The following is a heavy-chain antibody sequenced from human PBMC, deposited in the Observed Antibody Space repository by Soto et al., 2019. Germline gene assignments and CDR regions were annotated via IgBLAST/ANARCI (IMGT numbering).Heavy chain of an antibody. CDR3: ASGELYYYDTFDC. CDR1: GFTFSSYW. Sequence: GGSLRLSCAASGFTFSSYWMHWVRHAPGKGLVWVSRINIDGTTTNYADSVKGRFTIFRDNAKNTVYLQMNSLRAEDTAVYYCASGELYYYDTFDCWGQGALVTVSS. V-gene: IGHV3-74*01. J-gene: IGHJ4*02. D-gene: IGHD3-22*01. CDR2: INIDGTTT.